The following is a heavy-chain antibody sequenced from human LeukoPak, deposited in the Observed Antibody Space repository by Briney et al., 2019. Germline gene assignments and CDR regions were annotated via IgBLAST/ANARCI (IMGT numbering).Heavy chain of an antibody. V-gene: IGHV1-69*13. CDR2: IIPIFGTA. CDR1: GGTFISYA. J-gene: IGHJ4*02. CDR3: ASGYYDSSGYYSPGDYFDY. D-gene: IGHD3-22*01. Sequence: GASVKVSCKASGGTFISYAISWVRQAPGQGLEWMGGIIPIFGTANYAQKFQGRVTITADESTSTAYMELSSLRSEDTAVYYCASGYYDSSGYYSPGDYFDYWGQGTLVTVSS.